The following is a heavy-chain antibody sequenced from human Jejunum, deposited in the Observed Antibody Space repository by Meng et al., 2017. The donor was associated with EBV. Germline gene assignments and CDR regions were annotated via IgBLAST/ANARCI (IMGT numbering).Heavy chain of an antibody. CDR2: MKPNSGNT. D-gene: IGHD5-18*01. J-gene: IGHJ5*02. CDR3: ARGASYGSALP. Sequence: QVQLVQSGAEVKKPXASGKASCKDSGYTFTSYDINWVRQATGQGLEWIGWMKPNSGNTGYAQKFQGRVTMTRDTSISTAYMELSSLRSEDTAVYYCARGASYGSALPWGQGTLVTVSS. CDR1: GYTFTSYD. V-gene: IGHV1-8*01.